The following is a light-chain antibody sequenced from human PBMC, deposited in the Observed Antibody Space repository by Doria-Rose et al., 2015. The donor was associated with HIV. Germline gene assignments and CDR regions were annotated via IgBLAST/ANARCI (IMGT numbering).Light chain of an antibody. J-gene: IGKJ3*01. CDR2: AAS. CDR3: QQANSFPPT. CDR1: QDISSW. V-gene: IGKV1-12*01. Sequence: DIRLTQSPSSVSASVGDRVTITCRASQDISSWLAWYQQKPGKAPKLLIYAASSLQSGVPSRFSGSGSGTEFTLTISRLQPEDFATYYCQQANSFPPTFGPGTKVDIK.